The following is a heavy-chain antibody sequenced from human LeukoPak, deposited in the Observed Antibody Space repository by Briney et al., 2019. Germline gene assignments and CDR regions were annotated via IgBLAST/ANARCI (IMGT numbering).Heavy chain of an antibody. J-gene: IGHJ6*03. CDR3: ARGRGGKLLWFGELFKYYYYYMDV. V-gene: IGHV1-8*01. CDR1: GYTFTSYD. D-gene: IGHD3-10*01. Sequence: ASVKVSCKASGYTFTSYDINWVRQATGQGLEWMGWMNPNSGNTGYAQKFQGRVTMTRNTSISTAYMELSSLRSEDTAVYYCARGRGGKLLWFGELFKYYYYYMDVWGKGTTVTISS. CDR2: MNPNSGNT.